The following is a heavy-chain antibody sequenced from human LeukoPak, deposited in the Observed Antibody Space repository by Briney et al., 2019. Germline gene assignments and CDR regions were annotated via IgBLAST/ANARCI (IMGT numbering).Heavy chain of an antibody. V-gene: IGHV3-11*04. CDR2: ITCSGDGV. CDR3: ARAHMDAFDI. J-gene: IGHJ3*02. CDR1: GFTFRDYY. Sequence: PAGTLRLSCAASGFTFRDYYMGWIRQAPGNGLEWVAYITCSGDGVYYADSVKGRVTISRDNAKNSLFLQMSTLRVEDTAVYYCARAHMDAFDIWGQGTMVTVSS. D-gene: IGHD2-21*01.